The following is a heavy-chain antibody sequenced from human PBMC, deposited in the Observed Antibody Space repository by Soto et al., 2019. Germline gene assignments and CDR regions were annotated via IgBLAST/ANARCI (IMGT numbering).Heavy chain of an antibody. V-gene: IGHV4-30-4*01. Sequence: PSETLSLTCTVSGGSISSGDYYWSWIRQPPGKGLEWIGYIYYSGSTYYNPSLKSRVTISVDTSKNQFSLKLSSVTAADTAVSYCARVSKRRMELDPWGPGTLVTVSS. CDR3: ARVSKRRMELDP. CDR1: GGSISSGDYY. CDR2: IYYSGST. J-gene: IGHJ5*02. D-gene: IGHD2-8*01.